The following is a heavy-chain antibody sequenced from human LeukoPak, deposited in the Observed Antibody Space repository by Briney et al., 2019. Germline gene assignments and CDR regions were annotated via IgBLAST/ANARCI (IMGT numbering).Heavy chain of an antibody. D-gene: IGHD2-8*01. V-gene: IGHV4-39*01. J-gene: IGHJ6*02. CDR2: IYYSGST. CDR1: GGSISSSSYY. CDR3: ARHGRYCTNGVCTGYYYYGMDV. Sequence: PSETLSLTCTVSGGSISSSSYYWGWIRQPPGKGLEWIGSIYYSGSTYYNPSLKSRVTISVDTSKNQFSLKLSSVTAADTAVYYCARHGRYCTNGVCTGYYYYGMDVWGQGTTVTVSS.